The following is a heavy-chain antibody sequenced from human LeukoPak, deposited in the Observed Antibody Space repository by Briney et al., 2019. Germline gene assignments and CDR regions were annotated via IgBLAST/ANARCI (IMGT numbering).Heavy chain of an antibody. D-gene: IGHD2-21*02. Sequence: PGGSLRLSCVASGFTSSNYAMTWVRQAPGKGLEWVSTVSGPGTDTYYVDSLKGRFTISRDNSKQTVYLQMKNLRHEDTAIYYCEKYFGADCFSGIDHWGQGTLVTVSS. CDR2: VSGPGTDT. CDR1: GFTSSNYA. V-gene: IGHV3-23*01. CDR3: EKYFGADCFSGIDH. J-gene: IGHJ4*02.